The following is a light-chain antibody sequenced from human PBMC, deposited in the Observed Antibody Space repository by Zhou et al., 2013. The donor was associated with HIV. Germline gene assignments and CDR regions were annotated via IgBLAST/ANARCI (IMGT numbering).Light chain of an antibody. CDR3: QQYKSDYLT. CDR2: KAS. CDR1: QGISNS. J-gene: IGKJ4*01. V-gene: IGKV1-5*03. Sequence: DIQMTQSPSSLSASVGDRVTITCRASQGISNSLAWYQQKPGKAPKLLIYKASSLESGVPPRFSGSGSGTEFTLTITSLQPDDVATYFCQQYKSDYLTFGGGTEGGGSN.